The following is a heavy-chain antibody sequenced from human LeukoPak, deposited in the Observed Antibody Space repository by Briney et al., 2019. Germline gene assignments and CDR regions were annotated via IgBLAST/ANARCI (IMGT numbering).Heavy chain of an antibody. CDR3: AKDVDIVATIYYFDS. V-gene: IGHV3-30*18. J-gene: IGHJ4*02. CDR2: ISYDGSNK. CDR1: GFTFSSYA. D-gene: IGHD5-12*01. Sequence: GRSLRLSCAASGFTFSSYAMHWVRQAPGRGLQWVAIISYDGSNKYYEDSVKGRFTIPRDNSKNTLYLQMNSLRAEDTAVYYCAKDVDIVATIYYFDSWGQGTLVTVSS.